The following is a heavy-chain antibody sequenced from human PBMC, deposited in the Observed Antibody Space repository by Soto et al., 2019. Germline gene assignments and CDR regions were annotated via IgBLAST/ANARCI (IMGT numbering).Heavy chain of an antibody. CDR3: ACTGRGGQLTNDY. V-gene: IGHV1-69*06. CDR2: IIPIFGTA. J-gene: IGHJ4*02. D-gene: IGHD1-1*01. Sequence: QVQLVQSGAEVKKPGSSVKVSCKASGGTFSSYAISWVRQAPGQGLEWMGGIIPIFGTANYAQKFQGRVTISAEKSTSTAYMELSSLRSEDTAVYYCACTGRGGQLTNDYWGQGTLVTVSS. CDR1: GGTFSSYA.